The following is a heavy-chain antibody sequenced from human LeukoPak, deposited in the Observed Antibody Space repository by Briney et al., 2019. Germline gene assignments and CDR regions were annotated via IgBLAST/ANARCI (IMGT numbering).Heavy chain of an antibody. D-gene: IGHD4-17*01. CDR1: GYTFTSYG. V-gene: IGHV1-18*01. J-gene: IGHJ5*02. CDR2: ISAYNGNT. CDR3: ARDDYGDYGGVGWFDP. Sequence: ASVKVSCKASGYTFTSYGISWVRQAPGQGLEWMGWISAYNGNTNYAQKLQGRVTMTTDTSTSTAYMELRSLRSDDTAVYYCARDDYGDYGGVGWFDPWGQGTLVTVSS.